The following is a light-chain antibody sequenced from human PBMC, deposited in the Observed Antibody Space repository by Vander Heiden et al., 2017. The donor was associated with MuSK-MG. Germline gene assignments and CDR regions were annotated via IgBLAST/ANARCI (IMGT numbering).Light chain of an antibody. CDR1: QGISNA. Sequence: AIQLTQSPSSLSASIGDRITITCRASQGISNALAWYQRKPGKSPKVLIYDASSLQSGVPSRFSGSGSGTDFTLTISSLQPEDFATYYCQHFNSYPLTFGQGTRLEIK. CDR2: DAS. J-gene: IGKJ5*01. V-gene: IGKV1-13*02. CDR3: QHFNSYPLT.